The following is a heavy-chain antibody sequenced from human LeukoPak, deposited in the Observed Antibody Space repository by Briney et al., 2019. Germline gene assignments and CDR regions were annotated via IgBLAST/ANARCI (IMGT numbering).Heavy chain of an antibody. V-gene: IGHV3-74*01. CDR2: IKTDGGST. CDR1: GFSFSSYW. CDR3: AREPIYYYYMDV. J-gene: IGHJ6*03. Sequence: GGSLRLSCSASGFSFSSYWMHWVRQAPGKGLVWVSRIKTDGGSTSYADSVKGRFTISRDNAKNTLYLQMNSLRAEDTAVYYCAREPIYYYYMDVWGKGTTVTVSS.